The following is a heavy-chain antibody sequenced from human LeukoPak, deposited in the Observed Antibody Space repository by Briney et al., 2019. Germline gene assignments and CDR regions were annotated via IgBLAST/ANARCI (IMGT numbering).Heavy chain of an antibody. CDR2: ITRSSDYI. Sequence: GGSLRLSCAASGFTFSSYSMNWVRQAPGKRLEWVSSITRSSDYIYYADSVKGRFTISRDNARNSLYLQMNSLRAEDTAVYYCARGVGVTPANAACYFDYWGQGTLVTVSS. CDR1: GFTFSSYS. CDR3: ARGVGVTPANAACYFDY. D-gene: IGHD4-23*01. J-gene: IGHJ4*02. V-gene: IGHV3-21*01.